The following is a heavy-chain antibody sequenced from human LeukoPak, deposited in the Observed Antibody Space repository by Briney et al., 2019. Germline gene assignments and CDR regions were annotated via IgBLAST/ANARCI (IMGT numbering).Heavy chain of an antibody. CDR3: AREIRSSGDY. J-gene: IGHJ4*02. Sequence: SETLSLTCTVSGGSISSSSYYWGWIRQPPGKGLEWIGSIYYSGSTYYNPSLKSRVTISVDTSKNQFSLKLSSVTAADTAVYYCAREIRSSGDYWGQGTLVTVSS. CDR1: GGSISSSSYY. V-gene: IGHV4-39*07. CDR2: IYYSGST. D-gene: IGHD6-6*01.